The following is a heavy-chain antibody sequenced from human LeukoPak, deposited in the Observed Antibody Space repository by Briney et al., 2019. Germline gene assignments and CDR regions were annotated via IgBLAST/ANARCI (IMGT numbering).Heavy chain of an antibody. CDR1: GFTFSSYE. J-gene: IGHJ4*02. CDR3: AKGYSSGWYCFDY. V-gene: IGHV3-48*03. D-gene: IGHD6-19*01. Sequence: PGGSLRLSCAASGFTFSSYEMNWVRQAPGKGLEWVSYISSSGSTIYYADSVKGRFTISRDNAKNSLYLQMNSLRAEDTAVYYCAKGYSSGWYCFDYWGQGTLVTVSS. CDR2: ISSSGSTI.